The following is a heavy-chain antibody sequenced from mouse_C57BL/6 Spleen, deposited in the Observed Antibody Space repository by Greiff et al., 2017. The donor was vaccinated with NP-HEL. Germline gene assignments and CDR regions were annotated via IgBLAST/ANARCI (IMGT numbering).Heavy chain of an antibody. D-gene: IGHD2-1*01. CDR1: GFTFSSYT. Sequence: EVMLVESGGGLVKPGGSLKLSCAASGFTFSSYTMSWVRQTPEKRLEWVATISGGGGNTYYPDSVKGRFTISRDNAKNTLYLQMSSLRSEDTALYYCARRFELPYAMDYWGQGTSVTVSS. J-gene: IGHJ4*01. CDR3: ARRFELPYAMDY. CDR2: ISGGGGNT. V-gene: IGHV5-9*01.